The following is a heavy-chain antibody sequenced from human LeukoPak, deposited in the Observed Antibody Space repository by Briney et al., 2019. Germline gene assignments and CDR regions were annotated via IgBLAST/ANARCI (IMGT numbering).Heavy chain of an antibody. J-gene: IGHJ4*02. V-gene: IGHV1-2*02. D-gene: IGHD2-2*02. CDR1: GYTFTGYN. CDR3: ATLRYCSSTSCYRGPYYFDY. Sequence: ASVKVSCKASGYTFTGYNMHWVRQAPGQGLEWMGWINPNSGGTNYAQKFQGRVTMTEDTSTDTAYMELSSLRSEDTAVYYCATLRYCSSTSCYRGPYYFDYWGQGTLVTVSS. CDR2: INPNSGGT.